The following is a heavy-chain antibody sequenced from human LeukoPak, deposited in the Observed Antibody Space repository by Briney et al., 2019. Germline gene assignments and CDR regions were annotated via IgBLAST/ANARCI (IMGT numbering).Heavy chain of an antibody. CDR1: GYTFTSYD. CDR3: ATLVVVAVASDY. Sequence: VASVKVSCKASGYTFTSYDINWVRQATGQGLEWMGWMNPNSGNTGYAQKFQGRVTMTRNTSISTAYMELSSLRSEDTAVYYCATLVVVAVASDYWGQGTLVTVSS. CDR2: MNPNSGNT. J-gene: IGHJ4*02. D-gene: IGHD6-19*01. V-gene: IGHV1-8*01.